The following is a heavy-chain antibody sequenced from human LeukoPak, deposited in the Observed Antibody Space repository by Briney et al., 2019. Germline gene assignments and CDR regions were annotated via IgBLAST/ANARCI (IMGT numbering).Heavy chain of an antibody. CDR3: SRVLWSGELLDPRDY. CDR1: GFTFISYS. CDR2: ISSSSSYI. V-gene: IGHV3-21*03. J-gene: IGHJ4*02. Sequence: GGALRLSCAASGFTFISYSMNWVRQAPGRGLEGVASISSSSSYIYYVDSVKGRFIIPIDNDKNSLYLQMNSLSAGDTAVYYFSRVLWSGELLDPRDYWGQGTLVTVSS. D-gene: IGHD3-10*01.